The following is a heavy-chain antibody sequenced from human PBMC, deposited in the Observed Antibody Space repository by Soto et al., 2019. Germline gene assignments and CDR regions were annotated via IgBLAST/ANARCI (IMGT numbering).Heavy chain of an antibody. J-gene: IGHJ5*02. D-gene: IGHD7-27*01. CDR1: GGTFSSYA. CDR2: IIPIFGTA. V-gene: IGHV1-69*13. Sequence: ASVKVSWKASGGTFSSYAISWVRQAPGQGLEWMGGIIPIFGTANYAQKFQGRVTITADESTSTAYMELSSLRSEDTAVYYCARDRDPATGDNWFDPWGQGTLVTVSS. CDR3: ARDRDPATGDNWFDP.